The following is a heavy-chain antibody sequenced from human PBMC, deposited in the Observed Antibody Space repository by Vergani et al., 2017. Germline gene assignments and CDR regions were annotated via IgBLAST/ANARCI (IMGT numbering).Heavy chain of an antibody. CDR2: IYYSGST. CDR1: GGSISSGDYY. CDR3: ARVGVVRGVSYYYYYYGMDV. Sequence: QVQLQESGPGLVKPSQTLSLTCTVSGGSISSGDYYWSWIRQLPGKGLEWIGYIYYSGSTYYNPSLKSRVTISVDTSKNQFSLKLSSVTAADTAVYYCARVGVVRGVSYYYYYYGMDVWGQGTTVTVSS. J-gene: IGHJ6*02. D-gene: IGHD3-10*01. V-gene: IGHV4-30-4*08.